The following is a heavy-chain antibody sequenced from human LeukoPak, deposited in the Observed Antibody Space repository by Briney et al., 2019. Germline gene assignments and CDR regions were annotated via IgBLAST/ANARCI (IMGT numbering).Heavy chain of an antibody. CDR2: ITWNSYTI. D-gene: IGHD1-26*01. Sequence: PVGSLRLSCTATGFNFDDYAMHWVRQSPGKGLEWVSGITWNSYTIVYADSVKGRFTISRDNAKNSLYLQMNSQRAEDTAFYCAKAVGVASLIVDALHVWGQGTMVTVS. CDR1: GFNFDDYA. CDR3: AKAVGVASLIVDALHV. J-gene: IGHJ3*01. V-gene: IGHV3-9*01.